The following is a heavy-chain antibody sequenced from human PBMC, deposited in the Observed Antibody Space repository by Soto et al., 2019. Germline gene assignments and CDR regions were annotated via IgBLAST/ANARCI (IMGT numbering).Heavy chain of an antibody. D-gene: IGHD3-10*01. J-gene: IGHJ4*02. Sequence: QVQLVESGGGVVQPGRSLRLSCAASGFTFSSYAMHWVRQAPGKGLEWVAVISYDGSNKYYADSVKGRFTISRDNSKNTLYLQMNSLRAEDTAVYYCAREKGVLWFGGKSRFDYWGQGTLVTVSS. CDR3: AREKGVLWFGGKSRFDY. CDR2: ISYDGSNK. CDR1: GFTFSSYA. V-gene: IGHV3-30-3*01.